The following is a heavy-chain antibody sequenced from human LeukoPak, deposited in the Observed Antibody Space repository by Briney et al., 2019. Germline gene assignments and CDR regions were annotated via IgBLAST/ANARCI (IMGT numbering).Heavy chain of an antibody. CDR3: ARASGTYQYYDY. Sequence: GGSLRLSCVASGFTFNSYIMNWVRQAPGKGLEWVSYISRTSDTIYYADSAKGRFTMSRDNAKSSVHLQMNSLRVEDTAVYYCARASGTYQYYDYWGQGILVTVSS. V-gene: IGHV3-48*04. D-gene: IGHD1-26*01. J-gene: IGHJ4*02. CDR1: GFTFNSYI. CDR2: ISRTSDTI.